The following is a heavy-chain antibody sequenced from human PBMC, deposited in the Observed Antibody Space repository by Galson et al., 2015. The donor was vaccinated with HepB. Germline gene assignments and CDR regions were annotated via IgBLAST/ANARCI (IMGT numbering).Heavy chain of an antibody. Sequence: SLRLSCAASGFTFSNYGISWVRQAPGKGMEWVSRISSSGGNINYADSVKGRFTVSRDSAKNTAYLQMNSLRGEDTAVYYCAKDGDGSGPLDDASDLWGRGTKVTVSA. D-gene: IGHD3-10*01. V-gene: IGHV3-23*01. CDR3: AKDGDGSGPLDDASDL. CDR1: GFTFSNYG. CDR2: ISSSGGNI. J-gene: IGHJ3*01.